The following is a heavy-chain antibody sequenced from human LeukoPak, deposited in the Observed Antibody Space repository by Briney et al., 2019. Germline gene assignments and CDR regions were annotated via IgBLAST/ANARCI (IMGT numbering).Heavy chain of an antibody. J-gene: IGHJ4*02. D-gene: IGHD6-13*01. CDR1: GFTFSSYA. V-gene: IGHV3-30*04. Sequence: PGRSLRLSCAASGFTFSSYAMHWVRQAPGKGLEWVAVISYDGSNKYYADSVKGRFTISRDNSKNTLYLQMNSLKAEDTAVYYCARWHSEQQLGHYFDYWGQGTLVTVSS. CDR2: ISYDGSNK. CDR3: ARWHSEQQLGHYFDY.